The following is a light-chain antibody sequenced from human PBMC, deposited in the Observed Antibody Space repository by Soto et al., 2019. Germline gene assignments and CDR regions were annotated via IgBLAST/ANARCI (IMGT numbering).Light chain of an antibody. CDR2: YDD. V-gene: IGLV1-36*01. J-gene: IGLJ3*02. Sequence: QLVLTQPPSVSEAPRQRVTISCSGSSSNIGNNAVNWYQQLPGKAPKLLIYYDDLLPSGVSDRFSGSKSGTSASLAISGLQSEDEADYYCAAWDDSLNAPVFGGGTKLTVL. CDR3: AAWDDSLNAPV. CDR1: SSNIGNNA.